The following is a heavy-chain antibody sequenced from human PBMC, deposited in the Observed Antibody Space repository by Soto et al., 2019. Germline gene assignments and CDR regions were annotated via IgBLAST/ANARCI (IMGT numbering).Heavy chain of an antibody. CDR3: ARQNDAYSPFDY. CDR2: IIPILGIA. CDR1: GGTFRSYI. D-gene: IGHD4-4*01. Sequence: QVQLVQSGSEVKKPGSSVKVSCKASGGTFRSYIISWVRQAPGQGLEWMGMIIPILGIANYAQKFQGRVTITADKSTSTAYMELRSLRSEDTAVYYCARQNDAYSPFDYWGQGTLVTVSS. V-gene: IGHV1-69*02. J-gene: IGHJ4*02.